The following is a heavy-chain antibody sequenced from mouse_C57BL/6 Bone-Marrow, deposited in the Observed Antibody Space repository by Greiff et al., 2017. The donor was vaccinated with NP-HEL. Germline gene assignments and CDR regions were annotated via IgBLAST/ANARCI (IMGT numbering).Heavy chain of an antibody. CDR3: TTDYYAMDY. Sequence: VQLQQSGAELVRPGASVKLSCTASGFNIKDDYMHWVKQRPEQGLEWIGWIDPENGDTEYASKFQGKATITADPSSNTAYLQLSSLTSEDTAVYYCTTDYYAMDYWGQGTSVTVSS. V-gene: IGHV14-4*01. CDR2: IDPENGDT. J-gene: IGHJ4*01. CDR1: GFNIKDDY.